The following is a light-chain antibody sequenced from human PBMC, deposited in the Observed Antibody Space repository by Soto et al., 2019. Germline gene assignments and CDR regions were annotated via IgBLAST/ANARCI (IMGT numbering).Light chain of an antibody. V-gene: IGKV4-1*01. CDR3: QQYYSTPVT. Sequence: DIVMTQSPDSLAVSLGERATINCKSSQGVLYSSDNKNYLAWYQHKPGQPPRLLIYWASTRDSGVPDRFSGSGSGTDFTLTISSLQAEDVAVYYCQQYYSTPVTFGQGTRVEIK. CDR1: QGVLYSSDNKNY. CDR2: WAS. J-gene: IGKJ1*01.